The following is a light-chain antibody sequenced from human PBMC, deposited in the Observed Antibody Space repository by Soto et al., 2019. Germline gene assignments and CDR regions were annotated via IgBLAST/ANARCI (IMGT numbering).Light chain of an antibody. CDR2: DAS. CDR1: QSISSW. V-gene: IGKV1-5*01. Sequence: DIQMTQSPSTLSASVGDRVTITCRASQSISSWLDWYQQRPGRAHEVLIYDASNLESGVQSRFSGSVSGTEYTLTISSRQPDDFATYYCQQYNSYPVTFGGGTKVEIK. J-gene: IGKJ4*01. CDR3: QQYNSYPVT.